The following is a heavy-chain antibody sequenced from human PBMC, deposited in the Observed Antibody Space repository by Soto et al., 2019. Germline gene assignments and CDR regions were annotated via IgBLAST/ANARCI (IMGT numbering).Heavy chain of an antibody. Sequence: TLSLTCTVSGGSISSYYWSWIRQPPGKGLEWIGYIYYSGSTNYNPSLKSRVTISVDTSKDQFSLKLSSVTAADTAVYYCARGRWLQQHSVDYWGQGTLVTVSS. D-gene: IGHD5-12*01. J-gene: IGHJ4*02. V-gene: IGHV4-59*01. CDR1: GGSISSYY. CDR3: ARGRWLQQHSVDY. CDR2: IYYSGST.